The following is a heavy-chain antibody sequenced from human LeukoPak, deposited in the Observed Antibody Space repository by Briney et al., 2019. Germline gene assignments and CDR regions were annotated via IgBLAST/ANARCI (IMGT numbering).Heavy chain of an antibody. V-gene: IGHV4-59*11. Sequence: SETLSLTCSVSGGSISSHYWSWIRQPPGKGLEWIGYIYYSGSTKYNPSLKSRVTISVDTSKNQFSLKLSSVTAADTAVYYCARGGTTVTPGLLWFDSWGQGTLVTVSS. CDR2: IYYSGST. J-gene: IGHJ5*01. D-gene: IGHD4-17*01. CDR3: ARGGTTVTPGLLWFDS. CDR1: GGSISSHY.